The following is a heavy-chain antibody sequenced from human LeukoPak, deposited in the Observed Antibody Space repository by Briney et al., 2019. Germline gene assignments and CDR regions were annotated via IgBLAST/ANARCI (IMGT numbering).Heavy chain of an antibody. D-gene: IGHD2-2*01. CDR1: GFIFSDHP. CDR2: STDRPNGYTT. Sequence: GGSLRLSCVGSGFIFSDHPMDWVRQAPGRGLEWVGRSTDRPNGYTTEYAASVKGRFTISRDVSKNSLYLQMGSLTTEDTAVYYCARGRAVQPRGYFDSWGQGTLVTVSS. V-gene: IGHV3-72*01. CDR3: ARGRAVQPRGYFDS. J-gene: IGHJ4*02.